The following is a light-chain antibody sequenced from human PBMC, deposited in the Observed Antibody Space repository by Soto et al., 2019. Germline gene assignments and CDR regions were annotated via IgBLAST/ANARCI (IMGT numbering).Light chain of an antibody. V-gene: IGKV1-5*01. CDR1: QRVATW. Sequence: IQMTQSPATLAASVGDSVSITCRASQRVATWLAWYQHQPGSAPQLLIYGASTLQSGVPSRFSGSGSGAEFTLTIDNLQPEDFATYYCQPYHLYWTFGPGTKVDIK. CDR2: GAS. J-gene: IGKJ1*01. CDR3: QPYHLYWT.